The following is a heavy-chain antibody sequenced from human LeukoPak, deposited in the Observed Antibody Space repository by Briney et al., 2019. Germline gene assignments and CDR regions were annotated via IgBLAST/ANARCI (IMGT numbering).Heavy chain of an antibody. CDR3: AKGGGYDSDYYYYGMDG. CDR2: ISGSGGST. J-gene: IGHJ6*02. D-gene: IGHD5-12*01. Sequence: GGSLRLSCAASGFTFSSYAMSWVRQAPGKGLEWVSAISGSGGSTYYADSVKGRFTISRDNSKNTLYLQMNSLRGEDTAVYYCAKGGGYDSDYYYYGMDGWGQGTTVTVSS. CDR1: GFTFSSYA. V-gene: IGHV3-23*01.